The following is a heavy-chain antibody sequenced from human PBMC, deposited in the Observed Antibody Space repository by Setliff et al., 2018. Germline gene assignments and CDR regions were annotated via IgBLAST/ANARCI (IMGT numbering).Heavy chain of an antibody. V-gene: IGHV3-74*01. CDR3: ASRRGAFNI. J-gene: IGHJ3*02. Sequence: PGGSLRLSCVTSGFTLSRFWMHWVRQVPGKGLVWVSRLHPNGITTRYADSVKGRFTISRDNSKNTLDLQMNSLRAEDTAVYYCASRRGAFNIWGQGTMVTVSS. CDR2: LHPNGITT. CDR1: GFTLSRFW.